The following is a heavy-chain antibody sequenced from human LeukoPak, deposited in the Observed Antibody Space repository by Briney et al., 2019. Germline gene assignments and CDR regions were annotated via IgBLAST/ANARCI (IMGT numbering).Heavy chain of an antibody. Sequence: PGGSLRLSCTASGFIFGDYAMSWFRQAAGKGLEWVGFIRSKSYGGTTEYAASVKDRFTISRDDSKRIAYLQMNSLKTEDTAVYYCTRGKGDQGWYWGQGTLVTVSS. D-gene: IGHD2-15*01. J-gene: IGHJ4*02. V-gene: IGHV3-49*03. CDR1: GFIFGDYA. CDR2: IRSKSYGGTT. CDR3: TRGKGDQGWY.